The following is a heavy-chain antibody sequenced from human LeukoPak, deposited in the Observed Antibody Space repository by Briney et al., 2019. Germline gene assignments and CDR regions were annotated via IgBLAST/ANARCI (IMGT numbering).Heavy chain of an antibody. D-gene: IGHD1-26*01. CDR2: IKQDGSEK. Sequence: PGGSLRLSCAASGFTFNTAAMTWVRQAPGKGLEWVANIKQDGSEKYYVDSVKGRFTISRDNAKNSLYLQMNSLRAEDTAVYYCARGSGGASYYFDYWGQGTLVTVSS. CDR1: GFTFNTAA. V-gene: IGHV3-7*01. CDR3: ARGSGGASYYFDY. J-gene: IGHJ4*02.